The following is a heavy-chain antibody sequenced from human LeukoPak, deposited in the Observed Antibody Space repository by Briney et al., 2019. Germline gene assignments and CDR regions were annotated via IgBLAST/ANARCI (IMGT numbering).Heavy chain of an antibody. CDR3: ARLTSGHFDY. D-gene: IGHD3-10*01. V-gene: IGHV4-39*01. Sequence: SETLSLTCTVSGGSISRSSYYWGWIRQPPGKGLEWIVTIYYSGSTYYNPSLKSRVTISADTSKNQFSLKLSSVTAADTAVYYCARLTSGHFDYWGQGTLVTASS. CDR1: GGSISRSSYY. J-gene: IGHJ4*02. CDR2: IYYSGST.